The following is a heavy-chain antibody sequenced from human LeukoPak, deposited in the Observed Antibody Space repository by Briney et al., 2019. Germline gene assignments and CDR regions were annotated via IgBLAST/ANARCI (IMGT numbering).Heavy chain of an antibody. Sequence: GGSLRLSCAASGFTFNNYLMHWVRQAPGKGLVWVSLINSDGSTTRYVDSVKGRFTISRDNAKNTLYLQMNSLRAEDTAVYYCAVYSTSSGGLDPWGQGTLVTVSS. J-gene: IGHJ5*02. D-gene: IGHD6-6*01. CDR1: GFTFNNYL. CDR2: INSDGSTT. CDR3: AVYSTSSGGLDP. V-gene: IGHV3-74*01.